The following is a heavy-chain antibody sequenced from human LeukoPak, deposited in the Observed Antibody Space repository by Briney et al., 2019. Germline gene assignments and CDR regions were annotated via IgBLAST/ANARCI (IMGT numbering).Heavy chain of an antibody. CDR1: GFTFRNYG. Sequence: PGGSLRLSCTASGFTFRNYGMHWVRQAPGKGLVWVSRINSDGSSTSYADSVKGRFTISRDNAKNTLYLQMNSLRAEDTAVYYCARGQTGAFDIWGQGTMVTVSS. J-gene: IGHJ3*02. CDR3: ARGQTGAFDI. CDR2: INSDGSST. V-gene: IGHV3-74*01. D-gene: IGHD1-14*01.